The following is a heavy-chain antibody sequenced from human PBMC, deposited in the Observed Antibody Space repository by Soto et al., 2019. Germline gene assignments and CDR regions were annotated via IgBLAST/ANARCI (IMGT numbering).Heavy chain of an antibody. V-gene: IGHV3-53*01. CDR3: ARGYYYDSSGYYYPFDY. CDR1: GFTVSSNY. CDR2: IYSGGST. D-gene: IGHD3-22*01. Sequence: GGSLRLSCAASGFTVSSNYMSWVRQAPGKGLEWVSVIYSGGSTYYADSVKGRFTISRDNSKNTLYLQMNRLRAEDTAVYYCARGYYYDSSGYYYPFDYWGQGTLVTVSS. J-gene: IGHJ4*02.